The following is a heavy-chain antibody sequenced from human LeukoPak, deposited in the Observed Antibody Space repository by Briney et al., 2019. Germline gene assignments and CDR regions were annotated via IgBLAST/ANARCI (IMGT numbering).Heavy chain of an antibody. Sequence: ASVKVSCKASGYTFTSYYMHWVRQAPRQGLEWMGIINPSGGSTSYVQKFQGRVTMTRDTSTSTVYMELSSLRSEDTAVYYCARARILEWLPWVNLATPQVDYGMDVWGQGTTVTVSS. CDR3: ARARILEWLPWVNLATPQVDYGMDV. CDR1: GYTFTSYY. D-gene: IGHD3-3*01. V-gene: IGHV1-46*01. CDR2: INPSGGST. J-gene: IGHJ6*02.